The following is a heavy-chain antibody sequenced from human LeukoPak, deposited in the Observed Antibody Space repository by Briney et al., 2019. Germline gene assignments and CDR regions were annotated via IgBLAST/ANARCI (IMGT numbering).Heavy chain of an antibody. J-gene: IGHJ4*02. D-gene: IGHD7-27*01. CDR1: GFTFTDYW. V-gene: IGHV3-74*01. Sequence: PGGSLRLSCAASGFTFTDYWMHWVRHAPGEGLVWVSRVNSDESRSNYAASVEGRFTISRDNTKNTLYLQMNGLRPDDTAVYYCARDPNWGNFDYWGRGTLVTVSS. CDR3: ARDPNWGNFDY. CDR2: VNSDESRS.